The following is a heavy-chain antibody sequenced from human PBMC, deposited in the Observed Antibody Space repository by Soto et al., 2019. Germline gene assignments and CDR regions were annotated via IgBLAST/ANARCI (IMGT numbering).Heavy chain of an antibody. D-gene: IGHD3-10*01. J-gene: IGHJ4*02. CDR3: ASLYYYGSGSYYNASYYFDY. Sequence: SETLSLTCTVSGGSISSSSYYWGWIRQPPGKGLEWIGSIYHSGSTYYNPSLKSRVTISVDRSKNQFSLKLSSVTAADTAVYYCASLYYYGSGSYYNASYYFDYWGQGTLVTVSS. CDR1: GGSISSSSYY. V-gene: IGHV4-39*07. CDR2: IYHSGST.